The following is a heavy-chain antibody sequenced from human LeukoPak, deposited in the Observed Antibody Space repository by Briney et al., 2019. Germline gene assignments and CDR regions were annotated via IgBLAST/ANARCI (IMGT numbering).Heavy chain of an antibody. J-gene: IGHJ4*02. D-gene: IGHD3-22*01. CDR2: IIPILGIA. CDR1: GGTFSSYA. CDR3: ARDHGDYYDSSVDAQAFDY. Sequence: SVKVSCKASGGTFSSYAISWVRQAPGQGLEWMGRIIPILGIANYAQKFQGRVTITADKSTSTAYMELSSLRSEDTAVYYCARDHGDYYDSSVDAQAFDYWGQGTLVTVSS. V-gene: IGHV1-69*04.